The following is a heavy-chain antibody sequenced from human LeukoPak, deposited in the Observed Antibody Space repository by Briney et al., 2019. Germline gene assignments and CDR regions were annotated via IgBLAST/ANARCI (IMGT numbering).Heavy chain of an antibody. CDR1: GFTFTTYW. CDR3: ARDAVDTANAV. CDR2: INSDGSIT. J-gene: IGHJ6*02. Sequence: GGSLRLSCAASGFTFTTYWMHWVRQAPGKGLVWVSHINSDGSITSYADSVKGRFTISRDNAKNTLYLQMNSLRAEDTAVCYCARDAVDTANAVWGQGTTVTVSS. V-gene: IGHV3-74*01. D-gene: IGHD5-18*01.